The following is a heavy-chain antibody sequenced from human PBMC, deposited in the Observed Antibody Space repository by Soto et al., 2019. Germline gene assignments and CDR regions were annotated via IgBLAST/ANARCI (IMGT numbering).Heavy chain of an antibody. J-gene: IGHJ5*01. V-gene: IGHV4-34*01. CDR1: GGSFSDSY. D-gene: IGHD1-1*01. CDR3: ARGRTAIATRWSDS. Sequence: PSETLSLTCAVFGGSFSDSYWSWIRQSPEKGLEWIGEITNSGSTYYNPSLKSRVTISGDTSKNQFSLEVRSVTAADTAVYFCARGRTAIATRWSDSWGQGTLVTVSS. CDR2: ITNSGST.